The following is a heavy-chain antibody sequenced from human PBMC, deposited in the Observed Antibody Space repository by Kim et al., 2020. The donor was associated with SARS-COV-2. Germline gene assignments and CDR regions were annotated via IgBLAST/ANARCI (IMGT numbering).Heavy chain of an antibody. Sequence: SVKSRITISPDTSKNQFSLQLNSVTPEDTAVYYCASAVGSSGWYNYYFDYWGQGTLVTVSS. CDR3: ASAVGSSGWYNYYFDY. V-gene: IGHV6-1*01. J-gene: IGHJ4*02. D-gene: IGHD6-19*01.